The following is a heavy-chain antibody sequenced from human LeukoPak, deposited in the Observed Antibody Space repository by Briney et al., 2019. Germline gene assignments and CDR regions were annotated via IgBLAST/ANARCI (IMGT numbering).Heavy chain of an antibody. V-gene: IGHV3-11*06. CDR3: ARGNPYCSSTSCYPDY. Sequence: GGSPRLSCAASKFTFSSYWMSWVRQAPGKGLEWVSYISSSSSYTNYADSVKGRFTISRDNAKNSLYLQMNSLRAEDTAVYYCARGNPYCSSTSCYPDYWGQGTLVTVSS. CDR1: KFTFSSYW. D-gene: IGHD2-2*01. CDR2: ISSSSSYT. J-gene: IGHJ4*02.